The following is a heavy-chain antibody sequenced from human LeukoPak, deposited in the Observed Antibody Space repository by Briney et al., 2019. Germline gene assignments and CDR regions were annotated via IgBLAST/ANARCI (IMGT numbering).Heavy chain of an antibody. J-gene: IGHJ5*02. CDR2: ISSSVSTI. V-gene: IGHV3-11*01. CDR1: GFTFSDYY. CDR3: ARERENYDILTGYSPDWFDP. Sequence: GGSLRLSCAASGFTFSDYYMSWIRQAPGKGLEWVSYISSSVSTIYYADSVKGRFTISRDNAKNSLYLQMNSLRAEDTAVYYCARERENYDILTGYSPDWFDPWGQGALVTVSS. D-gene: IGHD3-9*01.